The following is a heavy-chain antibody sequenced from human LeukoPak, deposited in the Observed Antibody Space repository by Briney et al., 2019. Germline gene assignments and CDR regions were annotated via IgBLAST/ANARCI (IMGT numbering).Heavy chain of an antibody. CDR2: INHSGST. CDR1: GGSFSGYY. D-gene: IGHD3-3*01. Sequence: SETLSLTCAVYGGSFSGYYWSWIRQPPGKELEWIGEINHSGSTNYNPSLKSRVTISVDTSKNQFSLKLSSVTAADTAVYYCARGLNFIYWGQGTLVTVSS. V-gene: IGHV4-34*01. CDR3: ARGLNFIY. J-gene: IGHJ4*02.